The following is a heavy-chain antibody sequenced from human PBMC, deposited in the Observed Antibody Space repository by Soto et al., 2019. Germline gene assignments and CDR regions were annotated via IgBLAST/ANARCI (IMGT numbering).Heavy chain of an antibody. D-gene: IGHD1-1*01. CDR2: IYYSGST. J-gene: IGHJ4*02. Sequence: TSETLSLTCTVSGGSISSSSYYWGWIRQPPGKGLEWIGSIYYSGSTYYNPSLKSRVTISVDTSKNQFSLKLSSVTAADTAVYYCARRSSYNFIDYWGQGTLVTVSS. CDR3: ARRSSYNFIDY. V-gene: IGHV4-39*01. CDR1: GGSISSSSYY.